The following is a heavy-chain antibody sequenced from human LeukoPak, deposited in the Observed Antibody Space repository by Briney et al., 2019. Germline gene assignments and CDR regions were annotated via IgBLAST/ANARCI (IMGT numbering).Heavy chain of an antibody. CDR3: ARDHCGGGDCYHNWFDP. D-gene: IGHD2-21*02. Sequence: SETLSLTCTVSDASIIGYYWGWIRQPPGKGLEWIAYIYYGGSTEYNPSLKSRVTISIDTPKNQFSLKVTSVTAADTAVYYCARDHCGGGDCYHNWFDPWGQGTLVTVSS. CDR2: IYYGGST. CDR1: DASIIGYY. J-gene: IGHJ5*02. V-gene: IGHV4-59*01.